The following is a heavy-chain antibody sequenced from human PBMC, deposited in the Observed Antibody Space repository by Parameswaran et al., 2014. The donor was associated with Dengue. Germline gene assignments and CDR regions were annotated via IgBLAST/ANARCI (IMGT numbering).Heavy chain of an antibody. CDR3: ARWVGHFDF. CDR2: IYYSGNT. J-gene: IGHJ5*01. Sequence: WIRQPPGKGLEWIGTIYYSGNTYYNPSLKSRVTISVDASKNQFSLKLSSVTAADTAVYYCARWVGHFDFWGQGTLVTVSS. V-gene: IGHV4-39*07. D-gene: IGHD1-26*01.